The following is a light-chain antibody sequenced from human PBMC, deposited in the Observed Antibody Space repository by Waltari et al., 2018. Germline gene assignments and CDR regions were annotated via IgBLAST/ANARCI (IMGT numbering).Light chain of an antibody. CDR2: WAS. CDR3: QQYYSMPLT. J-gene: IGKJ3*01. V-gene: IGKV4-1*01. CDR1: QSIFHASNNKNY. Sequence: DIVMTQSPDSLAVSLGERVSINCKSGQSIFHASNNKNYLAWYQQKAGQPPKLLIYWASSREFGVPKRFSGTGSGTDFTLTISSLEAEDVAIYFCQQYYSMPLTFGPGTTVEI.